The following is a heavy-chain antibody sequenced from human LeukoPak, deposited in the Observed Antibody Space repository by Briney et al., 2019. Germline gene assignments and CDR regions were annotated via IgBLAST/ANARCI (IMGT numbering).Heavy chain of an antibody. CDR2: ISWNSGSI. V-gene: IGHV3-9*01. CDR3: ARERLPRYSSSWASGRPNYYYYYYMDV. J-gene: IGHJ6*03. CDR1: GFTFDDYA. D-gene: IGHD6-13*01. Sequence: GGSLRLSCAASGFTFDDYAMHWVRQAPGKGLEWVSGISWNSGSIGYADSVKGRFTISRDNAKNSLYLQMNSLRAEDTAVYYCARERLPRYSSSWASGRPNYYYYYYMDVWGKGTTVTVSS.